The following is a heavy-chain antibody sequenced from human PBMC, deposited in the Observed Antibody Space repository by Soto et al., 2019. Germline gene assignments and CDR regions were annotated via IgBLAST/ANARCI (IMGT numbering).Heavy chain of an antibody. CDR2: IYNSGST. CDR1: GGSVSSGSYY. J-gene: IGHJ4*02. CDR3: ARATFPVAFDH. D-gene: IGHD6-19*01. V-gene: IGHV4-61*03. Sequence: PSETLSLTCTVSGGSVSSGSYYWSRIRQPPGKGLEWIGYIYNSGSTSYNPSLRSGFTISVDTSKNHFSLDVSSVTATDTAVYYCARATFPVAFDHWGQGTLVTVSS.